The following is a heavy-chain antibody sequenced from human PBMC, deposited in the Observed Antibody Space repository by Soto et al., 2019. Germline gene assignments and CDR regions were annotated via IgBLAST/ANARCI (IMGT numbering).Heavy chain of an antibody. CDR3: ARCLVAGFCTDV. CDR1: GGSISSYY. J-gene: IGHJ6*02. D-gene: IGHD2-15*01. CDR2: IYYSGST. V-gene: IGHV4-59*01. Sequence: PSETLSLTCTVSGGSISSYYWSWIRQPPGKGLEWIGYIYYSGSTNYNPSLKSRVTISVDTSKNQFSLKLSSVTAADTAVYYCARCLVAGFCTDVWGQGTTVTVSS.